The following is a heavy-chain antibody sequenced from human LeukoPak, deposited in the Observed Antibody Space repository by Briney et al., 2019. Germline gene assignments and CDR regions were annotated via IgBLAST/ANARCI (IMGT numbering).Heavy chain of an antibody. CDR1: GGTFSSYA. CDR2: IIPIFGTA. D-gene: IGHD6-13*01. CDR3: ARDVRRQLAHNWFDP. Sequence: SVKVSCKASGGTFSSYAISRVRQAPGQGLEWMGGIIPIFGTANYAQKFQGRVTITADESTSTAYMELSSLRSDDTAVYYCARDVRRQLAHNWFDPWGQGTLVTVSS. V-gene: IGHV1-69*01. J-gene: IGHJ5*02.